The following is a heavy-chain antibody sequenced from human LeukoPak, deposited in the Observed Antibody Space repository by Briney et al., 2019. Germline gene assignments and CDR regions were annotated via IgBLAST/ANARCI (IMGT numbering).Heavy chain of an antibody. J-gene: IGHJ3*02. CDR2: ISGSGGST. D-gene: IGHD5-24*01. CDR3: ARARSWPEHAFDI. V-gene: IGHV3-23*01. Sequence: GGSLRLSCAASGFTFSSYAMSWVRRAPGKGLEWVSGISGSGGSTYYADSVKGRFTISRDNSKDTLYLQMNSLRAEDTALYYCARARSWPEHAFDIWGQGTMVTVSS. CDR1: GFTFSSYA.